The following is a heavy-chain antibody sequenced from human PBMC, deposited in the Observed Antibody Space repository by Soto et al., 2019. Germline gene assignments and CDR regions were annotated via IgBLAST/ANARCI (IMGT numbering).Heavy chain of an antibody. CDR1: GGSFSGYY. CDR3: ARGAYYDILTLVYGMDV. D-gene: IGHD3-9*01. Sequence: SETLSLTCAVYGGSFSGYYWSWIRQPPGKGREWIGEINHSGSTNYNPSLKSRVTISVDTSKNQFSLKLSSVTAADTAVYYCARGAYYDILTLVYGMDVWGQGTTVTVSS. J-gene: IGHJ6*02. V-gene: IGHV4-34*01. CDR2: INHSGST.